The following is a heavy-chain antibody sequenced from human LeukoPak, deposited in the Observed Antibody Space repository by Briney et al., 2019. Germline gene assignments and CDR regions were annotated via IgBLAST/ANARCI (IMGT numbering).Heavy chain of an antibody. CDR2: ISYSGTT. CDR1: GGSISNYY. J-gene: IGHJ6*03. D-gene: IGHD6-6*01. Sequence: ASETLSLTCTVSGGSISNYYWSWIRQPAGKGLEWIGTISYSGTTYYSPSLKSRVTISLDTSKNQFSLKLSSVTAADTAIYYCARDFSSSSTVYYYYYMDVWGKGTTVTVSS. V-gene: IGHV4-4*07. CDR3: ARDFSSSSTVYYYYYMDV.